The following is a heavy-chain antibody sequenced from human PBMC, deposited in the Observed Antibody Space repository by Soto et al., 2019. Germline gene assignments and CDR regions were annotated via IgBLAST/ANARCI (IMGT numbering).Heavy chain of an antibody. J-gene: IGHJ4*02. CDR3: ARGPSGDKVDY. CDR1: GGSISSHDSC. Sequence: QVQLQESGPGLVKPSQTLSLTCTVSGGSISSHDSCCSWIRHPPDRGLEWIGHIYAGGATYNNPSLQSRITISVDTSKTQFSLKLNSVSAADTAVYYCARGPSGDKVDYWCQVILVTVSS. CDR2: IYAGGAT. D-gene: IGHD7-27*01. V-gene: IGHV4-30-4*01.